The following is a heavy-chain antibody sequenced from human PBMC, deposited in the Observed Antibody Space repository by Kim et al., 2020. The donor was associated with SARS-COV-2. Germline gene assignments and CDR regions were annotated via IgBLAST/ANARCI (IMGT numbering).Heavy chain of an antibody. CDR3: ARDSSAAGTLGYYYYGMDV. Sequence: ASVKVSCKASGYTFISYGMNWVRQAPGQGLEWMGWINTNTGNPTYAQGFTGRFVFSLDTSVSTAYLQISSLKAEDTAVYYCARDSSAAGTLGYYYYGMDVWGQGTTVTVSS. D-gene: IGHD6-13*01. CDR2: INTNTGNP. J-gene: IGHJ6*02. CDR1: GYTFISYG. V-gene: IGHV7-4-1*02.